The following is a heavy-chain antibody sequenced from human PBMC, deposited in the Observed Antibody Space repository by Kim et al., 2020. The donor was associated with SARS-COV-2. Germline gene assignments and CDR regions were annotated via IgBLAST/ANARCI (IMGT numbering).Heavy chain of an antibody. V-gene: IGHV3-74*01. D-gene: IGHD4-17*01. CDR3: ARGKGPYGWFDP. Sequence: GGSLRLSCAASGFTVSSYWMHWVRHAPGKGLIWVSRISDDGTYIFYADSVKGRFTISRDSATNTLFLQMNSLRVEDTGVYFCARGKGPYGWFDPWGLGT. CDR1: GFTVSSYW. CDR2: ISDDGTYI. J-gene: IGHJ5*02.